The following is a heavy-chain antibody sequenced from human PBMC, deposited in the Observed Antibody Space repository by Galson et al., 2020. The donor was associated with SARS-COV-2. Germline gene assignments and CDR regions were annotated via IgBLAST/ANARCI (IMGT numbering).Heavy chain of an antibody. V-gene: IGHV4-59*01. Sequence: SETLPLTCSVSGASMNTNYWSWVRQPPGRGLEWIGDIYYTGNTRYNPTTYNPSLKSRVTISVDTSKNQFSLTLSSVTSADTAVYYCARDVLVFGVVPGWFGPWGQGTLVTVSS. D-gene: IGHD3-3*01. CDR3: ARDVLVFGVVPGWFGP. J-gene: IGHJ5*02. CDR1: GASMNTNY. CDR2: IYYTGNT.